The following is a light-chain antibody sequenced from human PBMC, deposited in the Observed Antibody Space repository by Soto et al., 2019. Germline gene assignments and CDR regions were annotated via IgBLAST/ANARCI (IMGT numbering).Light chain of an antibody. CDR3: QQYNNWPRAT. CDR1: QSINSN. J-gene: IGKJ4*01. CDR2: RAS. V-gene: IGKV3-15*01. Sequence: EIVMTQSPATLSVSPGYRATLSCRASQSINSNLAWYQQKPGQAPRLLMFRASIRATGFPARFSGSGSGTEFNITISSLQSEDSAIYYCQQYNNWPRATFGGGTKVDIK.